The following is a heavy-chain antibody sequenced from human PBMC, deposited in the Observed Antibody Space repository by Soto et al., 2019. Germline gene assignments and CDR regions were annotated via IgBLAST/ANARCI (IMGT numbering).Heavy chain of an antibody. J-gene: IGHJ4*02. CDR1: GFTVSSNY. Sequence: GGSLRLSCAASGFTVSSNYMSWVRQAPGKGLEWVSVIYSGGSTYYADSVKGRFTISRDNAKNSVYLQMNSLRAEDTAVYYCARARGYSGYAGFDYWGQGTPVTVSS. D-gene: IGHD5-12*01. V-gene: IGHV3-66*01. CDR2: IYSGGST. CDR3: ARARGYSGYAGFDY.